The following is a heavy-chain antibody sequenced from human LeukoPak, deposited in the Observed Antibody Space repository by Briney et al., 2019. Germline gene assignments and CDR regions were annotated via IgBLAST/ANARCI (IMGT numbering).Heavy chain of an antibody. Sequence: GGSLRLSCAASGFTFSSYGMSWVRQAPGKGLEWVSAISGSGGSTYYADSVKGRFTISRDNSKNTLYLQMNSLRAEDTAVYYRAKRSKGYYGSGSREDYWGQGTLVTVSS. CDR1: GFTFSSYG. V-gene: IGHV3-23*01. CDR3: AKRSKGYYGSGSREDY. D-gene: IGHD3-10*01. CDR2: ISGSGGST. J-gene: IGHJ4*02.